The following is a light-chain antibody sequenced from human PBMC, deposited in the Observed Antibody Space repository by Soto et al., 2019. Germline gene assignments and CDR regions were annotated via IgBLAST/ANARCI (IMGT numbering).Light chain of an antibody. CDR2: RNN. CDR3: AAWDDSLFWV. J-gene: IGLJ3*02. Sequence: QSALTQPPSASGTPGQRVTISCSGSSSNIGSNYVYWYQQLPGTAPKLLIYRNNQRPSGVPDRFSGSKSGTSASLAISGLRSEDEADYYCAAWDDSLFWVFGGGTKLTVL. V-gene: IGLV1-47*01. CDR1: SSNIGSNY.